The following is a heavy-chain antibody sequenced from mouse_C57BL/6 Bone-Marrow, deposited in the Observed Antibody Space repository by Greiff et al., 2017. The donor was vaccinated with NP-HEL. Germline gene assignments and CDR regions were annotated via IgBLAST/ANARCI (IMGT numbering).Heavy chain of an antibody. J-gene: IGHJ2*01. V-gene: IGHV1-59*01. D-gene: IGHD2-4*01. CDR1: GYTFTSYW. CDR2: IDPSDSYT. Sequence: VQLQQPGAELVRPGTSVKLSCKASGYTFTSYWMHWVKQRPGQGLEWIGVIDPSDSYTNYNQKFKGKATLTVDTSYSTAYMQLSSLTSEDSAVYYCARRGLRRFDYWGRGTTLTVSS. CDR3: ARRGLRRFDY.